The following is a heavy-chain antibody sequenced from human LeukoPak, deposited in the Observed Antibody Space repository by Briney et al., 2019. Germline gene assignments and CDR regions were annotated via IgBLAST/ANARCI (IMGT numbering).Heavy chain of an antibody. CDR1: GFTFSSDA. J-gene: IGHJ4*02. Sequence: GGSLRLSCAASGFTFSSDAMTWVRQAPGKGLEWVSAISGTGSGTDYADSVKGRFTVSRDNSKNTLYLQMNSLRADDTAVYYCAIGYSGYDYFDYWGQGTLVTVSS. CDR2: ISGTGSGT. D-gene: IGHD5-12*01. CDR3: AIGYSGYDYFDY. V-gene: IGHV3-23*01.